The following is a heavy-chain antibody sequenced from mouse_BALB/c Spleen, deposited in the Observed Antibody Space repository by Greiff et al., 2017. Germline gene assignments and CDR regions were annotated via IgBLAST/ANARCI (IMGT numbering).Heavy chain of an antibody. CDR2: ISSGSSTI. Sequence: EVKVVESGGGLVQPGGSRKLSCAASGFTFSSFGMHWVRQAPEKGLEWVAYISSGSSTIYYADTVKGRFTISRDNPKNTLFLQMTSLRSEDTAMYYCARLGRYAMDYWGQGTSVTFSS. V-gene: IGHV5-17*02. CDR1: GFTFSSFG. D-gene: IGHD4-1*01. CDR3: ARLGRYAMDY. J-gene: IGHJ4*01.